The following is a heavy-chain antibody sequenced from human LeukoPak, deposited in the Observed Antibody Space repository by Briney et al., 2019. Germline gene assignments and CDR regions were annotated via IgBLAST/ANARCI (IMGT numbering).Heavy chain of an antibody. J-gene: IGHJ6*02. V-gene: IGHV3-30-3*01. CDR2: ISYDGSNI. CDR3: ARDLPPEDV. CDR1: GFTFSHYA. Sequence: GRSLRLSCAASGFTFSHYAMRWVRQAPGKGLEWVALISYDGSNIQYADSLKGRFTISRDNSKNTLYLQMNSLRVDDTAVYYCARDLPPEDVWGQGTTVTVSS.